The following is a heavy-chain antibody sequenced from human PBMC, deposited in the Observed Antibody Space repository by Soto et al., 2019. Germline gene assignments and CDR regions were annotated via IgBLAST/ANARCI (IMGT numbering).Heavy chain of an antibody. V-gene: IGHV4-30-4*01. CDR3: AIYCGNSVYFDY. CDR2: IYYSGST. J-gene: IGHJ4*02. D-gene: IGHD2-21*02. Sequence: QVQLQEAVPGLVKPSQTLSLTCTVSGGSISSGDYYWSWIRQPPGKGLEWIGYIYYSGSTYYNPSLKGLVTISVYTSKNQFSLKLSSVTAADTAVYYCAIYCGNSVYFDYWGQGTLVTVAS. CDR1: GGSISSGDYY.